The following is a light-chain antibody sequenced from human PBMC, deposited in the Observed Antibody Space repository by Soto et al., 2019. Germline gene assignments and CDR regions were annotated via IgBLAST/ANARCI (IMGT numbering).Light chain of an antibody. CDR3: SSYAGSKNPYA. Sequence: QSVLTQPPSAYGSPGQAVTISCTGTGSDVGGYNSVSWYQQHPDKAPKVIIYEVNKRPSGVPARFSGSKSGNTASLTVSGLQAEDEADYYCSSYAGSKNPYAFGSGTKVTVL. J-gene: IGLJ1*01. V-gene: IGLV2-8*01. CDR1: GSDVGGYNS. CDR2: EVN.